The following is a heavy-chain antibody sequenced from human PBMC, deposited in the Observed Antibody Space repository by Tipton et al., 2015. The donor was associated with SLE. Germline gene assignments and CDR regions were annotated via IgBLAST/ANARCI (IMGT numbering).Heavy chain of an antibody. CDR2: IYYSGST. Sequence: TLSLTCTVSGGSISSGSYYWSWIRQPPGKGLEWIGYIYYSGSTNYNPSLKSRVTISVDTSKNQFSLKLSSVTAADTAAYYCARGDCSSTSCLDYWGQGTLVTVSS. V-gene: IGHV4-61*01. D-gene: IGHD2-2*01. CDR3: ARGDCSSTSCLDY. J-gene: IGHJ4*02. CDR1: GGSISSGSYY.